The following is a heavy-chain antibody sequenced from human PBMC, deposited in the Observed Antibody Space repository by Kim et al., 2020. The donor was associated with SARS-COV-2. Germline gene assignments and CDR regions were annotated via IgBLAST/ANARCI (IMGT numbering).Heavy chain of an antibody. CDR3: ARNAQQLYNWFDP. V-gene: IGHV7-4-1*02. J-gene: IGHJ5*02. Sequence: YAQGFRGRFVFYLDTSVSTAYLQISSLKAEDTAVYYCARNAQQLYNWFDPWGQGTLVTVSS. D-gene: IGHD6-13*01.